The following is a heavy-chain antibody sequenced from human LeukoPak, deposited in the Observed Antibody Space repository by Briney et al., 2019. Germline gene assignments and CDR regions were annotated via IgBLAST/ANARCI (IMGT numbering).Heavy chain of an antibody. CDR2: IYYSGST. D-gene: IGHD6-6*01. Sequence: SETLSLTCTVSGGSISSYYWSWIRQPPGKGLEWIGSIYYSGSTYYNPSLKSRVTISVDTSKNQFSLKLSSVTAADTAVYYCARHRSYSSSPWLDYWGQGTLVTVSS. J-gene: IGHJ4*02. CDR1: GGSISSYY. V-gene: IGHV4-39*01. CDR3: ARHRSYSSSPWLDY.